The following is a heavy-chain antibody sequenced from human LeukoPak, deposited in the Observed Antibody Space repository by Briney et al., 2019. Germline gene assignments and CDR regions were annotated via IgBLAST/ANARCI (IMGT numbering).Heavy chain of an antibody. Sequence: GGSLRLSCAASGFTVSSNYMSWVRQGPGKGLECVSVISNDGDTYYADSVKGRFTISRDTSKNTVSLQMNSLRAEDTAVYYCAGDKTAGGWYEFDYWGQGTLVTVSS. CDR1: GFTVSSNY. CDR3: AGDKTAGGWYEFDY. CDR2: ISNDGDT. J-gene: IGHJ4*02. D-gene: IGHD6-19*01. V-gene: IGHV3-53*01.